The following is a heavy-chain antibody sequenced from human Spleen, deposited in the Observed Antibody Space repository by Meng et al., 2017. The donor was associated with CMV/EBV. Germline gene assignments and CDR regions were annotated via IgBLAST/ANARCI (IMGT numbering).Heavy chain of an antibody. V-gene: IGHV1-8*03. CDR2: INPHSGNT. J-gene: IGHJ5*02. CDR3: ARDVNDFWSGSNWFDP. Sequence: ASVKVSCKASGYTFTAYMMHWLRQAPGQGLEWVGWINPHSGNTGYAQKFQGRVTITRNTSISTAYMELSSLRSEDTAVYYCARDVNDFWSGSNWFDPWGQGTLVTVSS. D-gene: IGHD3-3*01. CDR1: GYTFTAYM.